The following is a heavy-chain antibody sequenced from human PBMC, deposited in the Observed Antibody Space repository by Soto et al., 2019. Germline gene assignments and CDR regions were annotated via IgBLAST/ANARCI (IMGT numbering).Heavy chain of an antibody. D-gene: IGHD3-22*01. Sequence: EVQLVESGGGLVKPGGSLRLSCAASGFTFSSYSMNWVRQAPGKGLEWVSSISSSSSYIYYADSVKGRFTISRDNAKKSLYLQMNSLRVEDTAVYYCARASYYYDSSGHSDYWGQGTLVTVSS. J-gene: IGHJ4*02. CDR1: GFTFSSYS. V-gene: IGHV3-21*01. CDR2: ISSSSSYI. CDR3: ARASYYYDSSGHSDY.